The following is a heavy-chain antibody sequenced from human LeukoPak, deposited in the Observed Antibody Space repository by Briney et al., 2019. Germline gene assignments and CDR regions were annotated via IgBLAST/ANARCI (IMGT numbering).Heavy chain of an antibody. D-gene: IGHD4-17*01. CDR2: IYSGGST. Sequence: HPGGSLRLSCAASGFTVSSNYMSWVRQAPGKGLEWVSVIYSGGSTYYADSVKGRFTISRDNSKNTLYLQMNSLRAEDTAVYYCAREIGRRTVTTFTVYYGMDVWGQGTTVTVSS. CDR1: GFTVSSNY. V-gene: IGHV3-53*01. CDR3: AREIGRRTVTTFTVYYGMDV. J-gene: IGHJ6*02.